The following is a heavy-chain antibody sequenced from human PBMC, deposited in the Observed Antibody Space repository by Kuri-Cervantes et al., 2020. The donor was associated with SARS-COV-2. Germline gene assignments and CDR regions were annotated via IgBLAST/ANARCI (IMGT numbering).Heavy chain of an antibody. Sequence: GGSLRLSCAASGFTFSSYSMNWVRQAPGKGLEWVSSISSSSYIYYADSVKGRFTIPRDNAKNSLYLQMNSLRAEDTAVYYCARSFTVTDPFDPWGQGTLVTVSS. D-gene: IGHD4-11*01. V-gene: IGHV3-21*01. CDR3: ARSFTVTDPFDP. CDR1: GFTFSSYS. CDR2: ISSSSYI. J-gene: IGHJ5*02.